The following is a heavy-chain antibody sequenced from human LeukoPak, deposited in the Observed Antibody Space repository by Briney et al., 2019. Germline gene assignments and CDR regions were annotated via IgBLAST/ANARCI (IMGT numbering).Heavy chain of an antibody. J-gene: IGHJ4*02. Sequence: PGGSLRLSCAASGFTFSSYYMSWIRQAPGKGLEWVSYISSSGSTIYYADSVKGRFTISRDNAKNSLYLQMNGLRAEDTAVYYCARDLPTAGTLFLYWGERTRDTVSS. CDR3: ARDLPTAGTLFLY. V-gene: IGHV3-11*01. D-gene: IGHD1-1*01. CDR1: GFTFSSYY. CDR2: ISSSGSTI.